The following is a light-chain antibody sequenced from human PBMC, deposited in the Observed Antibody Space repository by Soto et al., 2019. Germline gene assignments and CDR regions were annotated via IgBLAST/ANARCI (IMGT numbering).Light chain of an antibody. V-gene: IGKV3-20*01. CDR2: GAS. J-gene: IGKJ1*01. CDR3: GSDEWT. CDR1: QSISSPV. Sequence: EIVLTQSPATLSLSPGERATLSCRASQSISSPVLAWYQQKPGQAPRLFIHGASSRATGIPDRFSGSGSGTDFSCIIRKVYPEDFAVYYCGSDEWTFGGGTKLEMK.